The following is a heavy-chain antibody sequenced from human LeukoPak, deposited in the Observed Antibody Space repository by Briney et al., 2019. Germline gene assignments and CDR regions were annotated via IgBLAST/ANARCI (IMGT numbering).Heavy chain of an antibody. D-gene: IGHD3-3*01. J-gene: IGHJ4*02. Sequence: PETLSLTSALSRASLRTTSFSWGWIRHPPGKGLEWLGRTYSGETTYYNPSLRSRLTISAETSKSQFSLWVNSVSAADTAVYFCARDDFWSGSYGEIHFDYRGQGALGTV. CDR1: RASLRTTSFS. V-gene: IGHV4-39*02. CDR3: ARDDFWSGSYGEIHFDY. CDR2: TYSGETT.